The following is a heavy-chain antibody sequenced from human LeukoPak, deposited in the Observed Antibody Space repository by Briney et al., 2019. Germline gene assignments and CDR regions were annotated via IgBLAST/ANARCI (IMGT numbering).Heavy chain of an antibody. CDR3: ARAVAAPGLYYYYYGMDV. CDR2: ISYDGSNK. Sequence: GGSLRLSCAASGFTFSSYAMHGVRQAPDEGLEWVAVISYDGSNKYYADSVKGRFTISRDNSKNTLYLQMNSLRAEDTAVYYCARAVAAPGLYYYYYGMDVWGQGTTVTVSS. CDR1: GFTFSSYA. J-gene: IGHJ6*02. V-gene: IGHV3-30-3*01. D-gene: IGHD6-19*01.